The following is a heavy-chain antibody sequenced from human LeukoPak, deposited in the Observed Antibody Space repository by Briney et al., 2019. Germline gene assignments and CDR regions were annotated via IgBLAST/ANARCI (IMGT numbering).Heavy chain of an antibody. CDR1: GFTFSRYA. CDR2: ISSNGGST. Sequence: GGSLRLSCAASGFTFSRYAMHWVRQAPGKGLEYVSVISSNGGSTYYANSVKGRFTISRDNSKNTLYLQMGSLRAEDMAVYYCARDRGYSCGYWGQGTLVTVSS. J-gene: IGHJ4*02. CDR3: ARDRGYSCGY. V-gene: IGHV3-64*01. D-gene: IGHD5-18*01.